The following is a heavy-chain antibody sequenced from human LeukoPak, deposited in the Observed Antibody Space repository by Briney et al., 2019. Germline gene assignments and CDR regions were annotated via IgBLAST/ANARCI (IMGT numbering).Heavy chain of an antibody. CDR1: GGSISSGGYY. Sequence: ASQTLSLTCTVSGGSISSGGYYWGWIRQPPGKGLEWIGSIYYNGNTYYNPSLESRVTMSVDTSKNQFSLKLTSVSADTAVYYCARTFGTYQYYFDYWGQGSLVAVSS. J-gene: IGHJ4*02. D-gene: IGHD1-26*01. V-gene: IGHV4-39*07. CDR3: ARTFGTYQYYFDY. CDR2: IYYNGNT.